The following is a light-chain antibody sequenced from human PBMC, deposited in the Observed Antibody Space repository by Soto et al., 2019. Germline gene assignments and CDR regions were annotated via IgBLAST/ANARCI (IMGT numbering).Light chain of an antibody. V-gene: IGKV1-39*01. J-gene: IGKJ4*01. CDR2: VTS. CDR3: QQSYNTPLT. Sequence: DIQMTQSPSSLSASVGDRVTITCRASQSISSYLHWYQQKPGRAPKLLISVTSRLQSGVPSRFSGSASGTDFTLIISSLQPEDFATYYCQQSYNTPLTFGGGTKVDIK. CDR1: QSISSY.